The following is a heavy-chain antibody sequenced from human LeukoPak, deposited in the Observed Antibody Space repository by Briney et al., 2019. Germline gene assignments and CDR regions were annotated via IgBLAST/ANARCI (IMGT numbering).Heavy chain of an antibody. V-gene: IGHV1-8*01. CDR3: ARVMTGTRRVFSY. CDR1: GYTFTSYD. J-gene: IGHJ4*02. CDR2: MSPNSANA. Sequence: ASVKVSCKASGYTFTSYDINWVRQASGQGLEWMGWMSPNSANAGYAQKFQGRVTMTRNTSISTAYMELSSLRSEDTAVYYCARVMTGTRRVFSYWGQGTLVTVSS. D-gene: IGHD1-20*01.